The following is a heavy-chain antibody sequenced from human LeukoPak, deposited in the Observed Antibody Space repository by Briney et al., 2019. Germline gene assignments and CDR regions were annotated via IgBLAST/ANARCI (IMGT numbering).Heavy chain of an antibody. V-gene: IGHV3-23*01. CDR3: ARDMYSNSPGDY. D-gene: IGHD6-6*01. J-gene: IGHJ4*02. CDR1: GFAFSSYT. CDR2: ITGSGGLT. Sequence: GGSLRLSCPASGFAFSSYTMSWVRQAPGKGLEWVSAITGSGGLTSYADSVKGRFTISRDNAKKSLYLQMNSLRAEDTAVYYCARDMYSNSPGDYWGQGTLVTVSS.